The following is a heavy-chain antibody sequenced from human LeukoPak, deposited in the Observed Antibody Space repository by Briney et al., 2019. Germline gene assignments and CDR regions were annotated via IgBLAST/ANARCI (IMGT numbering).Heavy chain of an antibody. Sequence: GGSLRLSCAASGFTFSSYSMNWVRQAPGKGLEWVSAISGSGGSTYYADSVKGRFTISRDNSKNTLYLQMNSLRAEDTAVYYCAKDGWELPTFDYWGQGTLVTVSS. CDR1: GFTFSSYS. D-gene: IGHD1-26*01. CDR3: AKDGWELPTFDY. J-gene: IGHJ4*02. V-gene: IGHV3-23*01. CDR2: ISGSGGST.